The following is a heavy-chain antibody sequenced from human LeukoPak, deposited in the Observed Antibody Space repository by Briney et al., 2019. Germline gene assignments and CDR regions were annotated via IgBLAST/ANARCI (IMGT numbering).Heavy chain of an antibody. CDR3: ARGDYFDY. V-gene: IGHV4-39*07. CDR1: GGSISSSSYY. Sequence: PSETLSLTCIVSGGSISSSSYYWSWIRQPPGKGLEWIGEINHSGSTNYNPSLKSRVTIPVDTSKNQFSLKLSSVTAADTAVYYCARGDYFDYWGQGTLVTVSS. CDR2: INHSGST. J-gene: IGHJ4*02.